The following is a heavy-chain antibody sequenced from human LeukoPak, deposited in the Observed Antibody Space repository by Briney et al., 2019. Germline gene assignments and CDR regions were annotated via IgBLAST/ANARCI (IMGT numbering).Heavy chain of an antibody. CDR2: IIPIFVTA. D-gene: IGHD6-13*01. V-gene: IGHV1-69*01. Sequence: SVKVSFKASGGTFSSYAISWVRQAPGQGLEWMGGIIPIFVTANYAQKFQGRVTITADESTSTAYMELSSLRSEDTAVYYCARGGWGGDSSSWFPSWFDPWGQGTLVTVSP. CDR3: ARGGWGGDSSSWFPSWFDP. J-gene: IGHJ5*02. CDR1: GGTFSSYA.